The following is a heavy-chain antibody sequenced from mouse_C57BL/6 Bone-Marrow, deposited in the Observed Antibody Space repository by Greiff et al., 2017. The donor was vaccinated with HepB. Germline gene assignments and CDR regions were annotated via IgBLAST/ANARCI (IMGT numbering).Heavy chain of an antibody. CDR2: IYPGGGYT. V-gene: IGHV1-63*01. CDR3: ARNYYGSSYEYFDV. CDR1: GYTFTNYW. D-gene: IGHD1-1*01. Sequence: VQLQESGAELVRPGTSVKMTCKASGYTFTNYWIGWAKQRPGHGLEWIGDIYPGGGYTNYNEKFKGKATLTADKSSSTAYMQFRSLTSEDSAIYYCARNYYGSSYEYFDVWGTGTTVTVSS. J-gene: IGHJ1*03.